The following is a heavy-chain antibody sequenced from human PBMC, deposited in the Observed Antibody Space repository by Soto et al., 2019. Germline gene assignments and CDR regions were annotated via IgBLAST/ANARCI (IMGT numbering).Heavy chain of an antibody. D-gene: IGHD1-26*01. CDR3: ANVVGAPYYYYYGMDV. CDR2: ISYDGSNK. J-gene: IGHJ6*02. CDR1: GFTFSSYG. V-gene: IGHV3-30*18. Sequence: PGGSLRLSCSASGFTFSSYGMHWVRQAPGKGLEWVAVISYDGSNKYYAYSVKGRFTISRDNSKNTLYLQMNSLRAEDTAVYYCANVVGAPYYYYYGMDVWGQGTTVTVSS.